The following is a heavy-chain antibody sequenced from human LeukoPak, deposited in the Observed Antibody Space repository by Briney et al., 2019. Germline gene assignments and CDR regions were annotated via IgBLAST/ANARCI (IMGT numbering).Heavy chain of an antibody. CDR1: GVSISSYY. CDR2: IYTSGST. CDR3: ARDSGTTGEVKFDP. D-gene: IGHD3-10*01. V-gene: IGHV4-4*07. Sequence: SETLSLTCTVSGVSISSYYWSWIRQPAGKGLEWIGRIYTSGSTNYNPSLKSRVTMSVDTSKNQFSLKLSSVTAADTAVYYCARDSGTTGEVKFDPWGQGTLVTVSS. J-gene: IGHJ5*02.